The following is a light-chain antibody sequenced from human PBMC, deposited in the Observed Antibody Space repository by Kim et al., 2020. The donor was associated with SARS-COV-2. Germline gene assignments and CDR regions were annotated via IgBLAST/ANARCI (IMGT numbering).Light chain of an antibody. CDR2: DVG. V-gene: IGLV2-14*03. CDR3: SSYTSSSTWV. CDR1: SSDVVGYNY. J-gene: IGLJ3*02. Sequence: GESITISCTGTSSDVVGYNYVSWYQQHPGKAPKLMIYDVGNRPSGVSNRFSGSKSGNTASLTISGLQAEDEADYYCSSYTSSSTWVFGGGTQLTVL.